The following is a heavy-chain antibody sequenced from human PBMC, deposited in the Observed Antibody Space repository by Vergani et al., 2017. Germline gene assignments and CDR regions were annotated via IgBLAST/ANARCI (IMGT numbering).Heavy chain of an antibody. V-gene: IGHV2-70*04. CDR1: GCSLTTYGMR. Sequence: QVTLKESGPALVKPTQTLTLTCTFSGCSLTTYGMRVSWIRQPPGKALEWLARIDWDDDTYYRTSLRIRLTISKDTFKNQVALTMTNMDPVDTATYYCARTLSDSRGYYLDYWGQGTLVTVSS. CDR3: ARTLSDSRGYYLDY. J-gene: IGHJ4*02. D-gene: IGHD3-22*01. CDR2: IDWDDDT.